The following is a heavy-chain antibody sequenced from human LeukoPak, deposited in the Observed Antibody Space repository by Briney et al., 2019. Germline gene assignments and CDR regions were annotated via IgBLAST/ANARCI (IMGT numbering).Heavy chain of an antibody. CDR3: AREVDPTFDY. J-gene: IGHJ4*02. Sequence: GGSLRLSCAASGFTSSSYSMNWVRQAPGKGLEWVSSITSSSTYIYYADSVKGRFTISRDNAKNSLYLQMNSLRAEDTAVYYCAREVDPTFDYWGQGTLVTVSS. V-gene: IGHV3-21*01. CDR1: GFTSSSYS. CDR2: ITSSSTYI.